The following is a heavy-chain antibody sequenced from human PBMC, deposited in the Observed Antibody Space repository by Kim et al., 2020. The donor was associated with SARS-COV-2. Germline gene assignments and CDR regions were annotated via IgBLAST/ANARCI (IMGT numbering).Heavy chain of an antibody. CDR2: IYHSGST. CDR1: GGSISSSNW. CDR3: ASLKYYYGSPRVWFDP. D-gene: IGHD3-10*01. V-gene: IGHV4-4*02. J-gene: IGHJ5*02. Sequence: SETLSLTCAVSGGSISSSNWWSWVRQPPGKGLEWIGEIYHSGSTNYNPSLKSRVTISVDKSKNQFSLKLSSVTAADTAVYYCASLKYYYGSPRVWFDPWGQGTLVTVSS.